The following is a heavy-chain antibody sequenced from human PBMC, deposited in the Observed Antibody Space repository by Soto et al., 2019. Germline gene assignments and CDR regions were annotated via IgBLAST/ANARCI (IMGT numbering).Heavy chain of an antibody. CDR3: AKHVQIFYYYYYMDV. CDR2: ISGSGGST. V-gene: IGHV3-23*01. D-gene: IGHD3-3*01. CDR1: GFIFSSYA. J-gene: IGHJ6*03. Sequence: EVQLLESGGGLVQPGGSLRLSCAASGFIFSSYAMSWVRQAPGKGLEWVSAISGSGGSTYYADSVKGRFTISRDNSKNTLYLQMNSLRAEDTAVYYCAKHVQIFYYYYYMDVWGKGTTVTVSS.